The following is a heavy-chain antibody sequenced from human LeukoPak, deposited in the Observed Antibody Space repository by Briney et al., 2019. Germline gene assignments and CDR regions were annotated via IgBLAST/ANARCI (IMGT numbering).Heavy chain of an antibody. J-gene: IGHJ5*02. CDR3: ARGRYCSDGNCYHNWFDP. CDR1: GYTFTAYC. V-gene: IGHV1-2*02. D-gene: IGHD2-15*01. Sequence: ASLKVSCTPSGYTFTAYCMHWVRQAPGQGPECMGWINPTSSGTDYAQTFQGRVTMTRDTSIYTAYMVVISLRRDGAAVYYCARGRYCSDGNCYHNWFDPWGQGTLVIVSS. CDR2: INPTSSGT.